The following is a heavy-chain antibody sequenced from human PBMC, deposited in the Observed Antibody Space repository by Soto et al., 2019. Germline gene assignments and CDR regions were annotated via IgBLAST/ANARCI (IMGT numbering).Heavy chain of an antibody. Sequence: GESLKISCKGSGYSFTSYWIGWVRQMPRKGLEWMGIIYPGDSDTRYSPSFEGQVTISADKSISTAYLQWSSLKASDTAMYYCGKHRKLFILPGLPDYWGQGTPVTVSS. J-gene: IGHJ4*02. V-gene: IGHV5-51*01. CDR1: GYSFTSYW. D-gene: IGHD3-9*01. CDR2: IYPGDSDT. CDR3: GKHRKLFILPGLPDY.